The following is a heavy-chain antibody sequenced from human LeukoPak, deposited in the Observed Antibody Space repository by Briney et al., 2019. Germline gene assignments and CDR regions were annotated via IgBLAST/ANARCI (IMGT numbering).Heavy chain of an antibody. V-gene: IGHV3-11*01. Sequence: GGSLRLSCAASGFTFSDYYMSWIRQAPGKGLEWVSYISSSGSTIYYADSVKGRFTISRDNAKNSLYLLMNSLRAEGTAVYYCASASARPGWFDPWGQGTRVTVSS. J-gene: IGHJ5*02. D-gene: IGHD6-6*01. CDR1: GFTFSDYY. CDR3: ASASARPGWFDP. CDR2: ISSSGSTI.